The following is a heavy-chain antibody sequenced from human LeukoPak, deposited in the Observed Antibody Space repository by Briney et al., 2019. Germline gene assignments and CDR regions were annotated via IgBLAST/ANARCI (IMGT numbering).Heavy chain of an antibody. CDR1: GFTFSSYA. J-gene: IGHJ4*02. CDR3: PREVPPRCLDY. Sequence: GGSLRLSCAASGFTFSSYAMHWVRQAPGKGLEWVAVISYDGSNKYYADSVKGRFTISRDNSKNTVYLQMNSLRAEDTAVYYGPREVPPRCLDYWGQGTLVTVSP. CDR2: ISYDGSNK. D-gene: IGHD3-16*01. V-gene: IGHV3-30-3*01.